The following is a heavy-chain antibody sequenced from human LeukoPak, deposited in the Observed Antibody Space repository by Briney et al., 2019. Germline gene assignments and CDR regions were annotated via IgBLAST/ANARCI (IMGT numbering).Heavy chain of an antibody. J-gene: IGHJ4*02. CDR3: ATYKWELLGFDY. V-gene: IGHV1-24*01. Sequence: ASVKVSCKVSGYTLTKLSMHWVRQAPGKGLEWMGGFDPEDGETIYAQKFQGRVTMTEDTSTDTAYMELSSLRSEDTAVYYCATYKWELLGFDYWGQGTLVTVSS. CDR1: GYTLTKLS. CDR2: FDPEDGET. D-gene: IGHD1-26*01.